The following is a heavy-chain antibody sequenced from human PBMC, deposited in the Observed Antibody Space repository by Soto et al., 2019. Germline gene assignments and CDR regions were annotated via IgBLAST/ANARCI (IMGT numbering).Heavy chain of an antibody. CDR2: IYYSGST. Sequence: PSETLSLTCTVSGGSISSYYWSWIRQPPGKGLEWIGYIYYSGSTNYNPSLKSRVTISVDTSKNQFSLKLSSVTAADTAVYYCARHVMGVTTPFDYWGQGTLVTVSS. V-gene: IGHV4-59*08. CDR3: ARHVMGVTTPFDY. J-gene: IGHJ4*02. D-gene: IGHD4-17*01. CDR1: GGSISSYY.